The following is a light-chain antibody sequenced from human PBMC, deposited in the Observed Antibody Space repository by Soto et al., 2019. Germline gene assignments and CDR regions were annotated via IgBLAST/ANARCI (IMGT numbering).Light chain of an antibody. V-gene: IGKV1-5*01. CDR2: DAS. Sequence: DIQMTQSPSTLSGSVGDRVTITCRASQSISNWLAWYQQKPGKGPKLLIYDASSLESGVPSRFSGSGSGTDFTLTISSLQPEDFATYYCQQFNNYPLTFGGGTKVDIK. CDR1: QSISNW. CDR3: QQFNNYPLT. J-gene: IGKJ4*01.